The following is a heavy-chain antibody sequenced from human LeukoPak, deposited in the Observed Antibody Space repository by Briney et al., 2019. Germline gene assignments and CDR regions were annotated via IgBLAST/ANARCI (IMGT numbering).Heavy chain of an antibody. CDR1: GGTFSSYA. J-gene: IGHJ4*02. CDR3: ARDREGGGYDYDY. D-gene: IGHD5-12*01. Sequence: SVKVSCKASGGTFSSYAISWVRQAPGQGLEWMGGIIPIFGTANYAQKFQGRVTITADKSTSTAYMELSSLRFEDTAVYYCARDREGGGYDYDYWGQGTLVTDSS. V-gene: IGHV1-69*06. CDR2: IIPIFGTA.